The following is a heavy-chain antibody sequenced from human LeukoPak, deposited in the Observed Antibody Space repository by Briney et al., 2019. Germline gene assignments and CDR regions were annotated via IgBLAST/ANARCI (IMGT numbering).Heavy chain of an antibody. J-gene: IGHJ6*02. V-gene: IGHV4-4*02. CDR1: GGSISSSNW. CDR2: IYYSGST. Sequence: SETLSLTCAVSGGSISSSNWWSWVRQPPGKGLEWIGYIYYSGSTNYNPSLKSRVTISVDTSKNQFSLKLSSVTAADTAVYYCARVRQNYDFWSGYYSAYGMDVWGQGTTVTVSS. CDR3: ARVRQNYDFWSGYYSAYGMDV. D-gene: IGHD3-3*01.